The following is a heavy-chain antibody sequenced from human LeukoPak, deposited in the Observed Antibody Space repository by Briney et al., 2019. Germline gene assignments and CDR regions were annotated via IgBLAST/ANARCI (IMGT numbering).Heavy chain of an antibody. CDR1: GGSFSGYY. V-gene: IGHV4-34*01. CDR3: ARDLAIFGVVRSFDI. D-gene: IGHD3-3*01. J-gene: IGHJ3*02. Sequence: SETLSLTCAVYGGSFSGYYWSWIRQPPGKGLEWIGEINHSGSTNYNPSLKSRVTISVDTSKNQFSLKLSSVTAADTAVYYCARDLAIFGVVRSFDIWGQGTMVTVSS. CDR2: INHSGST.